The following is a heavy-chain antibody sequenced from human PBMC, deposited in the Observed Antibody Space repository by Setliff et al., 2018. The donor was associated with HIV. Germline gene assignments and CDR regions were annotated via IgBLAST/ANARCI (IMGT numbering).Heavy chain of an antibody. J-gene: IGHJ4*02. CDR1: GYSVSSGYY. CDR2: IYHSGST. Sequence: SETLSLTCAVSGYSVSSGYYWGWIRQPPGKGLEWIGSIYHSGSTYYNPSLKSRVTISVDTSKNQFSLKLSSVTAADTAVYYCARDPVITMMVGPRFYFDYWGQGILVTVSS. V-gene: IGHV4-38-2*02. CDR3: ARDPVITMMVGPRFYFDY. D-gene: IGHD3-22*01.